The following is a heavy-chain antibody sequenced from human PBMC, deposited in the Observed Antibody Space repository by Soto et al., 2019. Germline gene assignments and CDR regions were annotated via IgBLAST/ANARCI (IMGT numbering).Heavy chain of an antibody. V-gene: IGHV3-21*01. CDR1: GFAFSTYN. D-gene: IGHD3-16*02. Sequence: EVQLVESGGGLVKPGGSLRLSCAASGFAFSTYNMDWVRQAPGKGLEWVSFISSSNTYIYYAESVKGRFTISRDNAENSLSLQMSSLRAEDTAVYYCARVPARYTSPNCYSDYWGQGVLVTVSS. CDR2: ISSSNTYI. J-gene: IGHJ4*02. CDR3: ARVPARYTSPNCYSDY.